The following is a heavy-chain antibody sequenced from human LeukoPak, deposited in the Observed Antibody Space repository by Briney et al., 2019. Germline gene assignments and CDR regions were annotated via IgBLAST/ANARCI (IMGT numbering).Heavy chain of an antibody. Sequence: SETLPLTCAVYGGSFSGYYWSWIRQPPGKGLEWIGYIYYSGSTNYNPSLKSRVTISVDTSKNQFSLKLSSVTAADTAVYYCARTPYYYENENWFDPWGQGTLVTVSS. V-gene: IGHV4-59*01. CDR2: IYYSGST. D-gene: IGHD3-22*01. CDR3: ARTPYYYENENWFDP. J-gene: IGHJ5*02. CDR1: GGSFSGYY.